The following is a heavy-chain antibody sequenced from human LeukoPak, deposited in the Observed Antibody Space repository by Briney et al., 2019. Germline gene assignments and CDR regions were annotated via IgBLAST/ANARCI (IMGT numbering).Heavy chain of an antibody. CDR3: ARDRTIGLPDWFDP. CDR1: GGTFSSYA. Sequence: GASVKVSCKASGGTFSSYAISWVRQAPGQGLEWMGKIIPIFGIANYAQKFQGRVTITADKSTSTAYMELSSLRSEDTAVYYCARDRTIGLPDWFDPWGQGTLVTVSS. J-gene: IGHJ5*02. D-gene: IGHD4/OR15-4a*01. CDR2: IIPIFGIA. V-gene: IGHV1-69*04.